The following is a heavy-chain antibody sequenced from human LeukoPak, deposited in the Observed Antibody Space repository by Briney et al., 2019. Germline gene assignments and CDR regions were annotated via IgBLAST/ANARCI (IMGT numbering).Heavy chain of an antibody. J-gene: IGHJ4*02. V-gene: IGHV4-30-4*08. CDR3: ARGDGIAVAGTWEYYFDY. D-gene: IGHD6-19*01. CDR1: GGSISSGDYY. Sequence: PSETLSLTCTVSGGSISSGDYYWSWIRQPPGKGLEWIGYIYYSGSTYYNPSLKSRVTISVDTFKNQFSLKLSSVTAADTAVYYCARGDGIAVAGTWEYYFDYWGQGTLVTVSS. CDR2: IYYSGST.